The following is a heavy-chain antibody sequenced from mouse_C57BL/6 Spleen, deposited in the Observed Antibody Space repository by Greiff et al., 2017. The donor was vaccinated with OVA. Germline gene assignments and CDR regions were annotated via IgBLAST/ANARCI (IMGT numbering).Heavy chain of an antibody. Sequence: VQLQQSGAELAKPGASVKLSCKASGYTFTSYWMHWVKQRPGQGLEWIGYINPSSGYTKYNQKFKDKATLTADKSSSTAYMQLSSLTYEDSAVXCCARTTTTRAMDYWGQGTSVTVSS. CDR1: GYTFTSYW. D-gene: IGHD1-2*01. J-gene: IGHJ4*01. V-gene: IGHV1-7*01. CDR2: INPSSGYT. CDR3: ARTTTTRAMDY.